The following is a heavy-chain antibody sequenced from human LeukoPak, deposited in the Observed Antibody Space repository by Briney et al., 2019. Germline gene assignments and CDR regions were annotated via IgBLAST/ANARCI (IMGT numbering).Heavy chain of an antibody. J-gene: IGHJ4*02. CDR1: GFTFSSYA. CDR2: K. Sequence: PGRSLRLSCAASGFTFSSYAMHWVRQAPGKGLEWVSVKYYADSVKGRFTISRDNSKNTLYLQMNSLRAEDTAVYYCARASRAYGISWPPDYWGQGTLVTVSS. D-gene: IGHD6-13*01. V-gene: IGHV3-30*04. CDR3: ARASRAYGISWPPDY.